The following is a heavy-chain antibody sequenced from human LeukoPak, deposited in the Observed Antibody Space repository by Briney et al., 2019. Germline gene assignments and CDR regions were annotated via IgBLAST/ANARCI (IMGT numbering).Heavy chain of an antibody. V-gene: IGHV4-39*01. CDR2: IYYSEST. Sequence: SETLSLTCTVSGGSISSYYWSWIRQPPGKGLEWIGSIYYSESTYYNPSLKSRVTISVDTSKNQFSLKLSSVTAADTAVYYCARREGGYRSYYYYMDVWGKGTTVTVSS. D-gene: IGHD5-12*01. CDR3: ARREGGYRSYYYYMDV. J-gene: IGHJ6*03. CDR1: GGSISSYY.